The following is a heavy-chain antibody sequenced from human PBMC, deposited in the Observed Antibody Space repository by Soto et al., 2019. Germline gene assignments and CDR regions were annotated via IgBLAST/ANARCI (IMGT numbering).Heavy chain of an antibody. CDR1: GASITSTTYF. CDR3: ARDYGDYDYYYYGMDV. V-gene: IGHV4-39*07. Sequence: PSETLSLTCTLSGASITSTTYFWSWICQPPGKGLEWVGSIYYSGKTHYNPSLKSRVTISVDTSKNQFSLKLSSVTAADTAVYYCARDYGDYDYYYYGMDVWGQGTTVTVSS. CDR2: IYYSGKT. D-gene: IGHD4-17*01. J-gene: IGHJ6*02.